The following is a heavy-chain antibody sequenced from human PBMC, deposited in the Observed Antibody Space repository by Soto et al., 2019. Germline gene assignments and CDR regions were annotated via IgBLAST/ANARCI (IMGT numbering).Heavy chain of an antibody. CDR3: ARQHLSAAGQPYYYYYYGMDV. Sequence: GESLKISCKGSGYSFTSYWISWVRQMPGKGLEWMGRIDPSDSYTNYSPSFQGHVTISADKSISTAYLQWSSLKASDTAMYYCARQHLSAAGQPYYYYYYGMDVWGQGTTVTVS. V-gene: IGHV5-10-1*01. J-gene: IGHJ6*02. D-gene: IGHD6-13*01. CDR2: IDPSDSYT. CDR1: GYSFTSYW.